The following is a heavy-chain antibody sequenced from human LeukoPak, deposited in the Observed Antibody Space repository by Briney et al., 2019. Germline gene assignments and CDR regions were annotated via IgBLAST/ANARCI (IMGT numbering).Heavy chain of an antibody. J-gene: IGHJ4*02. Sequence: PGGSLRLSCAASGFTFSSYSMNWVHQAPGKGLEWVSSISSSSSYIYYADSVKGRFTISRDNAKNSLYLKMNSLRAEDTAVYYCAIDAYAGAPSSSGYWGQGTLVTVSS. CDR2: ISSSSSYI. CDR3: AIDAYAGAPSSSGY. CDR1: GFTFSSYS. V-gene: IGHV3-21*01. D-gene: IGHD2-8*01.